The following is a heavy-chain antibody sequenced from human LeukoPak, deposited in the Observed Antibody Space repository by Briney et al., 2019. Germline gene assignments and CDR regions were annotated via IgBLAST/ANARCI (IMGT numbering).Heavy chain of an antibody. J-gene: IGHJ6*02. Sequence: PSETLSLTCAVYGGSFSGYYWSWIRQPPGKGLEWIGYIYYSGSTNYNPSLKSRVTISVDTSKNQFSLKLSSVTAADTAVYYCARLTKDIVVVPAATYYYYGMDVWGQGTTVTVSS. D-gene: IGHD2-2*01. V-gene: IGHV4-59*08. CDR2: IYYSGST. CDR3: ARLTKDIVVVPAATYYYYGMDV. CDR1: GGSFSGYY.